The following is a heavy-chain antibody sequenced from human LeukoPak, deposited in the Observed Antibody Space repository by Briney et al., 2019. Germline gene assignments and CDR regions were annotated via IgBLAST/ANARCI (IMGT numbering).Heavy chain of an antibody. CDR1: GGSISSYY. CDR2: IYYSGST. D-gene: IGHD1-26*01. V-gene: IGHV4-59*01. Sequence: YPSETLSLTCTVSGGSISSYYWSWIRQPPGKGLEWIGYIYYSGSTNYNPSLKSRVTISVDTSKNQFSLKLSSVTAADTAVYYCARVGAAFYFDYWGQGTLVTVSS. CDR3: ARVGAAFYFDY. J-gene: IGHJ4*02.